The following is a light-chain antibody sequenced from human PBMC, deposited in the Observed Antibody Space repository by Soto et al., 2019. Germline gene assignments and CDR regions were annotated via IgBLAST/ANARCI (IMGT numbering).Light chain of an antibody. V-gene: IGKV1-9*01. Sequence: DIQLTQSPSFLSASVGDRVTITCRASQGISSYLAWYQQKPGKAPKLLIYAASTLQSGVPSRFSGSGSGTEFTLTISSLQPEDFATYYCQQLNIYPRYTFVQGTKLEIK. CDR3: QQLNIYPRYT. CDR2: AAS. J-gene: IGKJ2*01. CDR1: QGISSY.